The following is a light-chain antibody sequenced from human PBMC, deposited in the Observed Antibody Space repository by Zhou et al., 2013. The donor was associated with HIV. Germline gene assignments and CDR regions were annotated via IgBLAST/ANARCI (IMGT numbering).Light chain of an antibody. J-gene: IGKJ1*01. CDR1: QPGSTNY. CDR2: GVS. Sequence: EVVLTQFPGTLSLSPGDRVTLSCRSSQPGSTNYLAWYRHKPGQAPRLLIYGVSNRATGISDRFSGSGSGSHFTLTISRLEPEDCAVYYCQQFSESPLTWTFGQGTRVDIK. CDR3: QQFSESPLTWT. V-gene: IGKV3-20*01.